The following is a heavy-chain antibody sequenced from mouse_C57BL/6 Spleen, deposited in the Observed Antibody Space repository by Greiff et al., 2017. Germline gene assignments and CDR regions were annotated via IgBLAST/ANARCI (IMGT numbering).Heavy chain of an antibody. CDR1: GYTFTSYW. CDR3: ARRSNAIDY. J-gene: IGHJ4*01. Sequence: QVHVKQPGAELVRPGSSVKLSCKASGYTFTSYWMAWVKQRPGQGLEWIGNIYPSDSETHYNQKFKDKGTLTVDKSSSTAYMQLSSLTSEDSAVYYCARRSNAIDYWGQGTSVTVSS. V-gene: IGHV1-61*01. CDR2: IYPSDSET.